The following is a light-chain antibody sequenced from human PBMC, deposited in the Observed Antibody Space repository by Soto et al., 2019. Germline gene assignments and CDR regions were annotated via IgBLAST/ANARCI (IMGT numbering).Light chain of an antibody. CDR3: AAWDDSLSGPV. CDR1: SSNIGSNY. V-gene: IGLV1-47*01. CDR2: RSD. Sequence: QLVLTQPPSASGTPGQRVTISCSGRSSNIGSNYIYWFQQLPGTAPKLLMYRSDQRPSGVPDRFSGSKSGTSASLAISGLRAEDEADYYCAAWDDSLSGPVFGTGTKVTVL. J-gene: IGLJ1*01.